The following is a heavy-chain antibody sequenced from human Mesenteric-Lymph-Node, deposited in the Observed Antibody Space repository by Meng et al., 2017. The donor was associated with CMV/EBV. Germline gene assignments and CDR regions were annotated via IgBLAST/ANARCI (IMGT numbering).Heavy chain of an antibody. CDR3: ARVEGLYGSGSYYR. D-gene: IGHD3-10*01. CDR2: IIPIFGTA. CDR1: GGTFSSYA. J-gene: IGHJ5*02. Sequence: SGGTFSSYAISWVRQAPGQGLEWMGGIIPIFGTANYAQKFQGRVTITADESTSTAYMELSSLRSEDTAVYYCARVEGLYGSGSYYRWGQGTLVTVSS. V-gene: IGHV1-69*01.